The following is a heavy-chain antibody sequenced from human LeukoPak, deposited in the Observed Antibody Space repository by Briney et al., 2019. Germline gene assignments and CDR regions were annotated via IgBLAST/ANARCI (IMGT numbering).Heavy chain of an antibody. V-gene: IGHV3-30*02. Sequence: GESLRLSWAGSGFTFKKYWMNWVREAPGKGLEGLAFIRYDGSNKYYADSVKGRFTISRDNSKNTLYVQMNSLRAEDTAVYYCPKDRFAVVVPAARTPVDYWGQGTLVTVSS. CDR2: IRYDGSNK. D-gene: IGHD2-2*01. CDR3: PKDRFAVVVPAARTPVDY. J-gene: IGHJ4*02. CDR1: GFTFKKYW.